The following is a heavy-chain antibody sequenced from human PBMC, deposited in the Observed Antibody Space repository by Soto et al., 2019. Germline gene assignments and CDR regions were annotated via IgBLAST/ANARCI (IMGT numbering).Heavy chain of an antibody. Sequence: QVQLVQSGAEVKKPGSSVKVSCKASGGTFGSYGISWVRQAPGQGLEWMGGIIPIIGTANYAQKFQGRVTITADESTSTAYMELSSLRSEDTAVYYCARPTYYDFWSGYQTGYYYYGMDVWGQGTTVTVSS. CDR1: GGTFGSYG. J-gene: IGHJ6*02. CDR2: IIPIIGTA. V-gene: IGHV1-69*12. D-gene: IGHD3-3*01. CDR3: ARPTYYDFWSGYQTGYYYYGMDV.